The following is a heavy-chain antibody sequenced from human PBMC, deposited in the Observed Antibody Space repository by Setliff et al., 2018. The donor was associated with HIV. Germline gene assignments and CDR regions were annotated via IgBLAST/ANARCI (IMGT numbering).Heavy chain of an antibody. CDR1: GGSISSSSYY. CDR3: AREVRWELPQGFDH. Sequence: SETLSLTCTVSGGSISSSSYYWGWIRQPPGKGLEWIGSIYYSGSGYYNSSLKSRVTISVDTSRNECSLKLTSVTAADTAVYYCAREVRWELPQGFDHWGQGSQVTVSS. J-gene: IGHJ4*02. D-gene: IGHD1-26*01. V-gene: IGHV4-39*07. CDR2: IYYSGSG.